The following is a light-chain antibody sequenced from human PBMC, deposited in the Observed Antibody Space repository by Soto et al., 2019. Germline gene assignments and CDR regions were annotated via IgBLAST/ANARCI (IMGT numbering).Light chain of an antibody. CDR1: QTVSNN. J-gene: IGKJ1*01. V-gene: IGKV3-15*01. CDR2: GAS. CDR3: QQYKNWPRT. Sequence: EIVMTQSPATLSVSPGERATLSCRASQTVSNNLAWYHQKPGQAPRLLISGASTRATSIPASFSGSGSETDFTLTISSLQSEDFAVYFCQQYKNWPRTFGQGTKVEIK.